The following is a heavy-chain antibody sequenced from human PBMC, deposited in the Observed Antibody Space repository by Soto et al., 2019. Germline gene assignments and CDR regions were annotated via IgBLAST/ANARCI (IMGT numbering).Heavy chain of an antibody. CDR2: IYYSGDT. CDR1: GGSVSNNNYY. Sequence: QVQLQESGPGLVKPSETLSLSCTVSGGSVSNNNYYWSWIRQPPGKGLEWIGYIYYSGDTNYNPSLKSRVAISVDTSKNQFSLKLTSVTAADTAVNYCARGTQGRSYQEYSSSWYVWFDPWGQGTLVTVSS. CDR3: ARGTQGRSYQEYSSSWYVWFDP. V-gene: IGHV4-61*01. D-gene: IGHD6-13*01. J-gene: IGHJ5*02.